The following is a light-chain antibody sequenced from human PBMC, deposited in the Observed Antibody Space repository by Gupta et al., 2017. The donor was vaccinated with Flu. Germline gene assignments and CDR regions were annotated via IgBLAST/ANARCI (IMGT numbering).Light chain of an antibody. V-gene: IGKV3-20*01. J-gene: IGKJ1*01. CDR1: QSVTSN. CDR2: GAS. CDR3: QQYDDAMT. Sequence: SPGPLSLSPGETPTLSCRASQSVTSNLAWYQRRPGQAPRLLIYGASNRAAGTPGRFSASGSGTDFTLTISRLGPEDFAVYYCQQYDDAMTFGQGTKVEV.